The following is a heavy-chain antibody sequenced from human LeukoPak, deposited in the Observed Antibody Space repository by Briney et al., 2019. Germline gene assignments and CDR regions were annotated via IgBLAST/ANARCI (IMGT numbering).Heavy chain of an antibody. CDR3: ARVANPLSAWEYFDY. J-gene: IGHJ4*02. CDR2: ISYDGSNK. V-gene: IGHV3-30-3*01. Sequence: GGSLRLSCAASGFTFSSYAMHWVRQAPGKGLEWVAVISYDGSNKYYADSVKGRFTISRDNSKNTLYLQMNSLRAEDTAVYYCARVANPLSAWEYFDYRGQGTLVTVSS. CDR1: GFTFSSYA. D-gene: IGHD1-26*01.